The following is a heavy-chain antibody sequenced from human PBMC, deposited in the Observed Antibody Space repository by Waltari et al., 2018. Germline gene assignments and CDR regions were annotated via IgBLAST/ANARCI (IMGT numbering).Heavy chain of an antibody. Sequence: EEQLLESGGGLVQPGDSLRLSCTGSGFRFSNYWMNWVRQAPGKGLVWVARISDDETSISYADSVKGRFTNSRDNAKNTVNLQMKRLRVEDTAVYYCARLAPRTYRSPVPGRHYYYGMDVWGQGTTVTVSS. D-gene: IGHD3-10*01. CDR2: ISDDETSI. CDR3: ARLAPRTYRSPVPGRHYYYGMDV. J-gene: IGHJ6*02. CDR1: GFRFSNYW. V-gene: IGHV3-74*01.